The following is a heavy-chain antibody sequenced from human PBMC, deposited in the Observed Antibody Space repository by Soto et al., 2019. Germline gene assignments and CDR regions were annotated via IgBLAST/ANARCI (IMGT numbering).Heavy chain of an antibody. CDR2: ISSSSSYI. Sequence: EVQLVESGGGLVKPGGSLRLSCAASGFTFSSYSMNWVRQAPGKGLEWVSSISSSSSYIYYADSVKGRFTISRDNAKNSLYLQMNSLRAEDTAVYYCARGEEQLGYCSGGSCSQFQLWGQGTLVTVSS. CDR1: GFTFSSYS. J-gene: IGHJ1*01. D-gene: IGHD2-15*01. V-gene: IGHV3-21*01. CDR3: ARGEEQLGYCSGGSCSQFQL.